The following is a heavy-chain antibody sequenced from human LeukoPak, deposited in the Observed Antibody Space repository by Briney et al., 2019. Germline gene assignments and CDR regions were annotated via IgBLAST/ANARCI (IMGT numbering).Heavy chain of an antibody. J-gene: IGHJ3*02. D-gene: IGHD3-10*01. V-gene: IGHV4-4*07. CDR1: GGSISNYY. Sequence: SETLSLTCTVSGGSISNYYWSWIRQSAGKGLEWIGRIYTSGSRNYNPSLKSRVAMSVDSSKSQFSLMLSSLTAADTAVYYCASPGSGSYDDAFDIWGQGTMVTVSS. CDR2: IYTSGSR. CDR3: ASPGSGSYDDAFDI.